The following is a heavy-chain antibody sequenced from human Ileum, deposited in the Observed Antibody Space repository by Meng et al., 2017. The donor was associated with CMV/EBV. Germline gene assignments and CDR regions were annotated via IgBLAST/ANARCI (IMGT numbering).Heavy chain of an antibody. CDR2: TYYRSKWYD. CDR3: AREMGAHDY. Sequence: VQLQQSGPGLVKPSQTLSLTRAISGDSVSSNIAAWSWIRQSPSRGLEWLGRTYYRSKWYDDYAVSVKSRVTITPDTSKNQFSLHLNSVSPEDTAIYFCAREMGAHDYWGQGTLVTVSS. V-gene: IGHV6-1*01. J-gene: IGHJ4*02. CDR1: GDSVSSNIAA. D-gene: IGHD4/OR15-4a*01.